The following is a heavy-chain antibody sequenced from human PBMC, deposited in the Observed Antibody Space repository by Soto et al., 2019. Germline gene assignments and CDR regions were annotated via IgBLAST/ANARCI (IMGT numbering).Heavy chain of an antibody. J-gene: IGHJ6*02. CDR3: ARDAPLNGYEYYYGMDV. CDR1: GFTVSSNY. D-gene: IGHD3-9*01. CDR2: IYSGGST. V-gene: IGHV3-53*01. Sequence: GGSLRLSCAASGFTVSSNYMSWVRQAPGKGLEWVSVIYSGGSTYYADSVKGRFTLSRDNSKNTLYLQMNSLRAEDTAVYYCARDAPLNGYEYYYGMDVWGPGTRVTFSS.